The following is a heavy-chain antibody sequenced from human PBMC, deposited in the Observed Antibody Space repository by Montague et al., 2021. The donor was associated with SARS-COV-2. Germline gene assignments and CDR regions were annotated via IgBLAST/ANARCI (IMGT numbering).Heavy chain of an antibody. J-gene: IGHJ6*02. CDR2: TYYRSKWYN. D-gene: IGHD3-10*01. CDR1: GDSVSSNRAA. V-gene: IGHV6-1*01. CDR3: ARGLWFGELLSLYYYYGMDV. Sequence: CAISGDSVSSNRAAWNWIRQSPSRGLEWLGRTYYRSKWYNDYAVSVKSRITINPDTSKNQFSLQLNPVTPEDTAVYYCARGLWFGELLSLYYYYGMDVWGQGTTVTVSS.